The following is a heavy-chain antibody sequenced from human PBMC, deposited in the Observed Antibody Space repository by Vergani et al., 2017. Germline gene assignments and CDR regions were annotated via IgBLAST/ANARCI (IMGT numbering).Heavy chain of an antibody. CDR1: GFTFNQYG. Sequence: VQLVESGGGVVQPGRSLRLSCAASGFTFNQYGMHWVRQAPGKGLEWVAVTWYDGNNKQYADSVKGRFTISRDTSKSTMYLQMNSLRDEDTGVYYCARDLRLLYNQFDPWGQGTLVTVSS. CDR3: ARDLRLLYNQFDP. V-gene: IGHV3-33*01. D-gene: IGHD1-14*01. J-gene: IGHJ5*02. CDR2: TWYDGNNK.